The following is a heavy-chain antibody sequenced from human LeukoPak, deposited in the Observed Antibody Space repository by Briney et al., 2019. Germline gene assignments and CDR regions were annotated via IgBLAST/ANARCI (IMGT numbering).Heavy chain of an antibody. CDR2: MNPNSGNT. V-gene: IGHV1-8*01. J-gene: IGHJ4*02. D-gene: IGHD6-19*01. Sequence: ASVKVSCKASGYTFTGYDINWVRQATGQGLEWMGWMNPNSGNTGYAQKFQGRVTMTRNTSISTAYMELSSLRSEDTAVYYCARALAVDGGSDYWGQGTLVTVSS. CDR3: ARALAVDGGSDY. CDR1: GYTFTGYD.